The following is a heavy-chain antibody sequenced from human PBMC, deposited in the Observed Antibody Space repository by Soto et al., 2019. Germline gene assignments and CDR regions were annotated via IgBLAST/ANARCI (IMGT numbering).Heavy chain of an antibody. CDR2: IYPGDSDT. D-gene: IGHD4-17*01. J-gene: IGHJ6*02. Sequence: PGESLKISCKGSGYSFTSYWIGWVRQMPGKGLEWMGIIYPGDSDTRYSPSFQGQVTISADKSISTAYLQWSSLKASDTAMYYCARMDTVTTLTQNYGMDVWGQGTKVTVSS. CDR1: GYSFTSYW. V-gene: IGHV5-51*01. CDR3: ARMDTVTTLTQNYGMDV.